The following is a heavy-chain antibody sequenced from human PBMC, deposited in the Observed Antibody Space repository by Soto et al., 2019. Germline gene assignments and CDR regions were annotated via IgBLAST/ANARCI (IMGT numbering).Heavy chain of an antibody. CDR1: GGSISSGGYS. CDR3: ARGPRRTIFGAGYYYYGMDV. V-gene: IGHV4-30-2*01. CDR2: INHSGST. D-gene: IGHD3-3*01. Sequence: PAETLSLTCAVSGGSISSGGYSWIWIRQPPGKGLEWIWEINHSGSTNYNPSLKSRVTISVDTSKNQFSLKLSSVTAADTAVYYCARGPRRTIFGAGYYYYGMDVWGQGTTVTVSS. J-gene: IGHJ6*02.